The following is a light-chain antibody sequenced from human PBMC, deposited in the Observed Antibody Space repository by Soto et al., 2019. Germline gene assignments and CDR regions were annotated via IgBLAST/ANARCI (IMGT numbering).Light chain of an antibody. CDR3: CSYTSISTYV. CDR2: DVS. CDR1: SSDVGSDYNY. V-gene: IGLV2-14*03. J-gene: IGLJ1*01. Sequence: QSALTQPASVSGSPGQSIAISCTGTSSDVGSDYNYVSWYQQHPGKAPKLMVYDVSTRPLGVSNRFSGSKSGTTASLTISGLQAEDEADYYCCSYTSISTYVFGTGTKVTV.